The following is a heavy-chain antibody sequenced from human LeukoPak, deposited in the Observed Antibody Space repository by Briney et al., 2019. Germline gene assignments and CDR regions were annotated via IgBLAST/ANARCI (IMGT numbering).Heavy chain of an antibody. V-gene: IGHV4-59*01. CDR3: ARDNYDVLAGSNNWFDP. CDR1: GVSISSSY. Sequence: PSETLSLTCTVSGVSISSSYWGWLRQPPGKGLEWIGYIYNSRSTNYNPSLKSRVTMSVDTSKNQFSLKLSSVTAADTAVYYCARDNYDVLAGSNNWFDPWGQGTLVTVSS. CDR2: IYNSRST. J-gene: IGHJ5*01. D-gene: IGHD3-9*01.